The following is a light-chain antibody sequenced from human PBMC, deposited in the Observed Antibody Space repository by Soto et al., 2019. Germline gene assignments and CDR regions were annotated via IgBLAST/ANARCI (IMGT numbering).Light chain of an antibody. CDR1: SSDVGGYNY. V-gene: IGLV2-14*01. CDR3: SSYSICSTPKYV. CDR2: DVD. Sequence: QSVLTQPASVSGSPGQSITISCTGTSSDVGGYNYVSWYQQHPGTAPKLIIYDVDNRPSGVSSRFSGSKSGNTASLTISGLQAEDEADYYWSSYSICSTPKYVFVTGTKVTVL. J-gene: IGLJ1*01.